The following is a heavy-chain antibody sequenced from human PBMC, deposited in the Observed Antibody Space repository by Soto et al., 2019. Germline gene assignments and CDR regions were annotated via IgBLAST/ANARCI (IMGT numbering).Heavy chain of an antibody. CDR2: MNPNSGNT. CDR3: AREKVGANDY. J-gene: IGHJ4*02. Sequence: QVQLVQSGAEVKKPGASVKVSCKASGYTFTSYDLNWVRQATGQGLEWRGWMNPNSGNTGYAQKFQGRVTMPRNTSISTAYMERRSLRSEDTAVYDCAREKVGANDYWGQGPLVTVSS. CDR1: GYTFTSYD. V-gene: IGHV1-8*01. D-gene: IGHD1-26*01.